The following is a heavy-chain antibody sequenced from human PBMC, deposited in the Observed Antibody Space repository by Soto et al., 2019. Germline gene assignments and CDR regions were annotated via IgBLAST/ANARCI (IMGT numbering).Heavy chain of an antibody. CDR1: GYSFTSYW. J-gene: IGHJ6*02. D-gene: IGHD7-27*01. CDR3: ARHPELGSSFHYGMDV. CDR2: IYPGDSDT. V-gene: IGHV5-51*01. Sequence: HGESLKISCKGSGYSFTSYWIGWVRQMPGKGLEWMGIIYPGDSDTRYSPSFQGQVTISADKSISTAYLQWSSLKASDTAMYYCARHPELGSSFHYGMDVWGQATTVTV.